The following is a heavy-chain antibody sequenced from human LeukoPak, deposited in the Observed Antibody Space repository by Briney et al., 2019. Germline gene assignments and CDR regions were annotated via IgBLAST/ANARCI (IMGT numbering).Heavy chain of an antibody. V-gene: IGHV3-7*01. CDR3: ARDAKYDFWSGYFPAT. Sequence: GGSLRLSCAASGFDFSSYWMTWVRQAPGKGLEWVANIKQDGSEKYYVDSVKGRFAISRDNGKKSLYLQMNNLRDEDTAVYYCARDAKYDFWSGYFPATWGQGTLVTVSS. D-gene: IGHD3/OR15-3a*01. CDR2: IKQDGSEK. CDR1: GFDFSSYW. J-gene: IGHJ4*02.